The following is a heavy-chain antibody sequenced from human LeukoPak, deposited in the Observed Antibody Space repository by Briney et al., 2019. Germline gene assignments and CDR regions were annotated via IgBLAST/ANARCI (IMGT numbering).Heavy chain of an antibody. Sequence: SETLSLTCTVSGGSVSSGSYYWSWIRQPPGKGLEWIGYIYYSGSTNCNPSLKSRVAISVDTSKNQFSLKLSSVTAADTAVYYCASELERPPRYFDYWGQGTLVTVSS. J-gene: IGHJ4*02. D-gene: IGHD1-1*01. CDR1: GGSVSSGSYY. V-gene: IGHV4-61*01. CDR3: ASELERPPRYFDY. CDR2: IYYSGST.